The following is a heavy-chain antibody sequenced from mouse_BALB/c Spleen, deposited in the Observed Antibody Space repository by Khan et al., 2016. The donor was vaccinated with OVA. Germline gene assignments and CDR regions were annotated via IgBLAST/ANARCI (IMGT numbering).Heavy chain of an antibody. V-gene: IGHV5-6*02. CDR2: ISSGGDYT. CDR1: GFTFSSYS. CDR3: ASHLTGSFAY. J-gene: IGHJ3*01. D-gene: IGHD4-1*01. Sequence: GELVESGGDLVKPGGSPKLSCAASGFTFSSYSMSWVRQTPDKRLEWVATISSGGDYTYYPDSVKGRFTISRDNAKNTLYLQMSSLKSEDTAMYYCASHLTGSFAYWGQGTLVTVSA.